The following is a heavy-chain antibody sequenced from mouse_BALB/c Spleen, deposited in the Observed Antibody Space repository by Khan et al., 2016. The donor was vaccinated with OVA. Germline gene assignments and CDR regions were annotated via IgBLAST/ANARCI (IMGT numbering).Heavy chain of an antibody. CDR2: IWSGGST. D-gene: IGHD1-1*01. Sequence: VKLEESGPGLVQPSQSLSITCTVSDFSLTNYGVHWVRQSPGQGLEWLGVIWSGGSTDYNVAFISRLSITKDNSKSQVFFKMNSLQVDDTAIYYCARRDYGSSYGFAYWGQGTLVTVSA. CDR3: ARRDYGSSYGFAY. CDR1: DFSLTNYG. V-gene: IGHV2-4*02. J-gene: IGHJ3*01.